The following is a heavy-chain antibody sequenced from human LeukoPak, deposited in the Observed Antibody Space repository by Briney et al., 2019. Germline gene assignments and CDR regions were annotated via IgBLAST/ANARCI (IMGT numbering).Heavy chain of an antibody. D-gene: IGHD5-24*01. CDR3: ARDVRGRDGYNYAY. CDR2: IRYDGSNK. Sequence: PGGSLRLSCAASGFTFSSYGMHWVRQAPGKGLEWVAFIRYDGSNKYYADSVKGRFTISRDNSKNTLYLQMNSLRAEDTAVYYCARDVRGRDGYNYAYWGQGTLVTVSS. J-gene: IGHJ4*02. CDR1: GFTFSSYG. V-gene: IGHV3-30*02.